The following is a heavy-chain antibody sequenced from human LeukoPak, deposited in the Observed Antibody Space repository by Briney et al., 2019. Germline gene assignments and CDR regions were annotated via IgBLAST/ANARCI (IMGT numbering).Heavy chain of an antibody. CDR2: IYYSGST. V-gene: IGHV4-59*01. Sequence: SETLSLTCTVSGGPISSYYWSWIRQPPGKGLEWIGYIYYSGSTNYNPSLKSRVTISVDTSKNQFSLKLSSVTAADTAVYYCARDSSGWGAFDYWGQGTLVTVSS. CDR3: ARDSSGWGAFDY. D-gene: IGHD6-19*01. J-gene: IGHJ4*02. CDR1: GGPISSYY.